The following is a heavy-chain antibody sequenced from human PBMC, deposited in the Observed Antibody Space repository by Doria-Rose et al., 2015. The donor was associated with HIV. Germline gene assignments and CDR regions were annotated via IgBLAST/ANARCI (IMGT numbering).Heavy chain of an antibody. CDR3: ARIKSSRWYHKYYFDF. CDR1: GVSLSSPGMG. J-gene: IGHJ4*02. D-gene: IGHD6-13*01. Sequence: QVTLKESGPVLVKPTETLTLTCTVSGVSLSSPGMGVSWIRQPPGKALEWLANIFSDDERSYKPSLKSRLTISRGTSKSQVVLTMTDMDPVDIATYYCARIKSSRWYHKYYFDFWGQGTLVIVSA. V-gene: IGHV2-26*01. CDR2: IFSDDER.